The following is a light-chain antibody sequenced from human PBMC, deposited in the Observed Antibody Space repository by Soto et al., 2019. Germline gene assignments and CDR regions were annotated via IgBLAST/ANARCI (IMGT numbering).Light chain of an antibody. CDR3: LLSYSGARSYVV. CDR1: TGAVTSGHY. Sequence: QAVVTQEPSLTVSPGGTVTLTCGSSTGAVTSGHYPYWFQQKPGQAPRTLISDTSNKHSWTPARFSGSLLGGKAALTLSGAQPEDEAEYYCLLSYSGARSYVVFGGGTKVTVL. J-gene: IGLJ2*01. CDR2: DTS. V-gene: IGLV7-46*01.